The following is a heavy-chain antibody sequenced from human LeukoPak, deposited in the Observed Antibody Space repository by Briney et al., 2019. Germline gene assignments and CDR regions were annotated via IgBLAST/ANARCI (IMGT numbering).Heavy chain of an antibody. J-gene: IGHJ3*02. CDR3: ARGGYPDAFDI. CDR2: ISSSGSTI. CDR1: GFTFSSYE. Sequence: QPGRSLRLSCAASGFTFSSYEMNWVRQAPGKGLEWVSYISSSGSTIYYADSVKGRFTISRDNAKNSLYLQMNSLRAEDTAVYYCARGGYPDAFDIWGQGTMVTVSS. V-gene: IGHV3-48*03. D-gene: IGHD5-18*01.